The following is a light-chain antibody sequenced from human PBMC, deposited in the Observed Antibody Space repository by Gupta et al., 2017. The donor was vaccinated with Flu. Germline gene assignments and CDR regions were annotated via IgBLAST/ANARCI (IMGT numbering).Light chain of an antibody. CDR1: QSVSTI. CDR3: QQRQNLPFI. J-gene: IGKJ2*01. CDR2: AAS. Sequence: PPSLSASVGDRVTITCRASQSVSTILNWYQQKPGKAPNLLIYAASSLQSGVPSRFSGSGSGTDFTLTISRLQPEDFATYYCQQRQNLPFIFGQGTKVDIK. V-gene: IGKV1-39*01.